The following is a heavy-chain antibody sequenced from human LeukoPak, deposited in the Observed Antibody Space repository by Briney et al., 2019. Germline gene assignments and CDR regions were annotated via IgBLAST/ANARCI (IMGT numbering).Heavy chain of an antibody. CDR3: ARGGHYDYVWGSYRYPDY. V-gene: IGHV1-18*01. CDR1: GYTFTSYG. J-gene: IGHJ4*02. CDR2: ISAYNGNT. Sequence: ASVKVSCKASGYTFTSYGISWVRQAPGQGLEWMGWISAYNGNTNYAQKLQGRVAMTTDTSTSTAYMELRSLRSDDPAVYYCARGGHYDYVWGSYRYPDYWGQGTLVTVSS. D-gene: IGHD3-16*02.